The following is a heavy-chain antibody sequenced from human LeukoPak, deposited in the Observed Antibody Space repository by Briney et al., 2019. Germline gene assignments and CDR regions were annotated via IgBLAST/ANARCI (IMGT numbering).Heavy chain of an antibody. CDR2: IYHSGST. V-gene: IGHV4-39*07. CDR1: GGSISSSSYF. D-gene: IGHD6-19*01. J-gene: IGHJ4*02. Sequence: PSETLSLTCTVSGGSISSSSYFWAWIRQPPGKGLEWIGSIYHSGSTYYSPSLKSRVTISVDTSKNQFSLKLNSVTAADTAVYYCARGVIAVAQFDYWGQGTLVTVSS. CDR3: ARGVIAVAQFDY.